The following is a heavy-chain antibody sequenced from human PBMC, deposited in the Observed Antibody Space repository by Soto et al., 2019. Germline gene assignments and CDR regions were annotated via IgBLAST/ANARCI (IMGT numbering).Heavy chain of an antibody. J-gene: IGHJ6*02. V-gene: IGHV4-39*01. CDR3: ARLGGYCSGTSCYGYSGMDV. D-gene: IGHD2-2*01. CDR1: GGSISSGPYS. CDR2: FHYSGST. Sequence: SETLSLTCTVSGGSISSGPYSWGWIRQPPGKGLEWIGTFHYSGSTYYSPSLESRVTISVDTSKNQFSLKVSSVTAADTAVYYCARLGGYCSGTSCYGYSGMDVLGQGTTLTVSS.